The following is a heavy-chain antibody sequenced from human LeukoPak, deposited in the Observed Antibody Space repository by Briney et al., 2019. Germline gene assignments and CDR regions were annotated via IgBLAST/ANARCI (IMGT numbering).Heavy chain of an antibody. Sequence: GGSLRLSCAASGFTLSDYYMSWIRQAPGKGLEWVSYISSSGSTIYNAASMKRLTTSSKNTTNHSPHLQRKSLRAEDTAVYYCARVRGATTDYWGQGTLVSVSS. D-gene: IGHD1-26*01. V-gene: IGHV3-11*01. J-gene: IGHJ4*02. CDR3: ARVRGATTDY. CDR2: ISSSGSTI. CDR1: GFTLSDYY.